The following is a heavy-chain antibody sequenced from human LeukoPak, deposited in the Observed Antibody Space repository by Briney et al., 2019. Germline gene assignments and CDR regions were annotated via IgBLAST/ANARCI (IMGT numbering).Heavy chain of an antibody. CDR1: GFTFSSYE. Sequence: GGSLRLSCAASGFTFSSYEMNWVRQAPGKGLEWVSYISSSGSTIYYADSVKGRFTISRDNSKNTLYLQMNSLRAEYTAVYYCAKDHSGSYFDYWGQGTLVTVSS. D-gene: IGHD1-26*01. J-gene: IGHJ4*02. CDR3: AKDHSGSYFDY. V-gene: IGHV3-48*03. CDR2: ISSSGSTI.